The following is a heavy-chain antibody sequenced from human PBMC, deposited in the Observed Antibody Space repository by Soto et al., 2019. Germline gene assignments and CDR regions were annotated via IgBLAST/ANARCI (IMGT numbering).Heavy chain of an antibody. CDR2: FSGTGGYT. J-gene: IGHJ5*02. Sequence: GGSLRLSCAASGFTLSSYAMSWVRQAPGKGLEWVSTFSGTGGYTYYADSVKGRFTISRDDSKNTLFLHMNSLRAAATAVYYCARRQRALITYGPFDPWGQGTLVTVSS. CDR3: ARRQRALITYGPFDP. V-gene: IGHV3-23*01. CDR1: GFTLSSYA. D-gene: IGHD4-17*01.